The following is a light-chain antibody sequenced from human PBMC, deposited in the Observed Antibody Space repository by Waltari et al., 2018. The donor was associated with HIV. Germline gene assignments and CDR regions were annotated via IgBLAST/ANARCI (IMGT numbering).Light chain of an antibody. CDR2: WAS. J-gene: IGKJ1*01. CDR3: QQYLSPPPT. CDR1: HSVFYRPNNKNY. Sequence: DVVMTQSPDSLAVSLGERATINCKSTHSVFYRPNNKNYIAWYQQRPGQAPKLLISWASARESGVSDRFGGSGSGTNFTLTITSLKTEDVAIYFCQQYLSPPPTFGQGTKVQIK. V-gene: IGKV4-1*01.